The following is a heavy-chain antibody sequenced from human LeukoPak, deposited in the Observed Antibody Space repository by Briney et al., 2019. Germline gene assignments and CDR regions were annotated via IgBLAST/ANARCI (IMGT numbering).Heavy chain of an antibody. J-gene: IGHJ4*02. Sequence: GGSLRLSCAASGFTFSSYSMNWVRQAPGKGLEWVSSISSSSSYIYYADSVKGRFTISRDNAKNSLYLQMNSLRAEDTAVYYCARQGSLAMVATKALDYWGQGTLVTVSS. CDR3: ARQGSLAMVATKALDY. CDR1: GFTFSSYS. V-gene: IGHV3-21*01. CDR2: ISSSSSYI. D-gene: IGHD5-12*01.